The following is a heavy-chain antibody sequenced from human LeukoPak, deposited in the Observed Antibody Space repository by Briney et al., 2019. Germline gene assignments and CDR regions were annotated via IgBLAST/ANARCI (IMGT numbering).Heavy chain of an antibody. D-gene: IGHD5-18*01. CDR3: ARLAGGQLWLLRFDY. CDR2: ISDSGGST. Sequence: GGSLRLSCAASGFTFNNYAMSWVRQAPGKGLEWVSGISDSGGSTYYADSVKGRFTISRDNSKSTLYLQMNSLRAEDTAVYYCARLAGGQLWLLRFDYWGQGTLVTVSS. CDR1: GFTFNNYA. J-gene: IGHJ4*02. V-gene: IGHV3-23*01.